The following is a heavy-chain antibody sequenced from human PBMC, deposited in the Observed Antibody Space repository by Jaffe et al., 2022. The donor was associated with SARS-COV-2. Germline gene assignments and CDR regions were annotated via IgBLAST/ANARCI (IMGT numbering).Heavy chain of an antibody. D-gene: IGHD1-26*01. CDR1: GFTFSGSA. Sequence: EVQLVESGGGLVQPGGSLKLSCAASGFTFSGSAMHWVRQASGKGLEWVGRIRSKANSYATAYAASVKGRFTISRDDSKNTAYLQMNSLKTEDTAVYYCTSGSYTRDYWGQGTLVTVSS. CDR3: TSGSYTRDY. V-gene: IGHV3-73*02. CDR2: IRSKANSYAT. J-gene: IGHJ4*02.